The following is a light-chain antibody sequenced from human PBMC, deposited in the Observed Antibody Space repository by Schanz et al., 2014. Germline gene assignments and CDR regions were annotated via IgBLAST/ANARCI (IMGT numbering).Light chain of an antibody. CDR1: QSILYNSNNKNY. V-gene: IGKV4-1*01. J-gene: IGKJ2*01. Sequence: DIVMTQSPDSLAVSLGERATINCKSSQSILYNSNNKNYLSWYQQKPGQPPKLLIYWASTRESGVPGRFSGSGSGTDFTLTISSLQAEDAAVYFCHQYHSTPDTFGQGTKVEIK. CDR2: WAS. CDR3: HQYHSTPDT.